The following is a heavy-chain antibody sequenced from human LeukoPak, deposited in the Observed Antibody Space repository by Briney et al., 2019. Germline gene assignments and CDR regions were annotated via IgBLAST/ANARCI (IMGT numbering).Heavy chain of an antibody. CDR1: GFTFTNFW. V-gene: IGHV3-74*03. D-gene: IGHD6-19*01. CDR3: ARERTSGWDAFDF. Sequence: GGSLRLSCAASGFTFTNFWMHWVRQAPGKGLVWVSRISSVGSSPTYADSVKGRFTISRDNAKNTLFLQMNSLGAEDTAVYYCARERTSGWDAFDFWGQGTLVTVSS. CDR2: ISSVGSSP. J-gene: IGHJ4*02.